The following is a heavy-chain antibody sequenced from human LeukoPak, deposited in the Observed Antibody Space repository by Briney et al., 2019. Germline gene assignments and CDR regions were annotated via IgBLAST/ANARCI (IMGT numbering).Heavy chain of an antibody. CDR3: ARDGDTADAFDI. CDR2: IIPIFGTA. Sequence: ASVKVSCKASVGTFSSYAISWVRQAPGQGLEWMGGIIPIFGTANYAQKFQGRVTITTDESTSTAYMELSSLRSEDTAVYYCARDGDTADAFDIWGQGTMVTVSS. J-gene: IGHJ3*02. CDR1: VGTFSSYA. V-gene: IGHV1-69*05. D-gene: IGHD7-27*01.